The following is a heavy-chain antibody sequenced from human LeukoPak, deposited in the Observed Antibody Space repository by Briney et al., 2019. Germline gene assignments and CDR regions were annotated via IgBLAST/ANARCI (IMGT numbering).Heavy chain of an antibody. CDR1: GFTFSSYS. J-gene: IGHJ4*02. CDR3: ARDVEVAARPMGYYFDY. CDR2: ISSSTTNI. V-gene: IGHV3-21*01. D-gene: IGHD6-6*01. Sequence: GGSLRLSCAASGFTFSSYSMNRVRQAPGKGLEWVSSISSSTTNIYYADSVKGRFTISRDNAKNSLYLQMNSLRAEDTAVYYCARDVEVAARPMGYYFDYWGQGTLVTVSS.